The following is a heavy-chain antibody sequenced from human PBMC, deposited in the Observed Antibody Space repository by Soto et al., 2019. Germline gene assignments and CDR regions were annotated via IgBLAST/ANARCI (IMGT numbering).Heavy chain of an antibody. V-gene: IGHV3-30-3*01. CDR3: ARDRYYDSSGSYYFDY. J-gene: IGHJ4*02. Sequence: GGSLRLSCAASGFTFSSYAMHWVRQAPGKGLERVAVISYDGSNKYYADSVKGRFTISRDNSKNMLYLQMNSLRAEDTAVYYCARDRYYDSSGSYYFDYWGQGTLVTVSS. D-gene: IGHD3-22*01. CDR2: ISYDGSNK. CDR1: GFTFSSYA.